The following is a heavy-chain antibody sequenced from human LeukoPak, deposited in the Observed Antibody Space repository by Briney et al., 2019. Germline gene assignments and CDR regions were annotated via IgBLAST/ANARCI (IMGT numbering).Heavy chain of an antibody. CDR2: MNPNSGNT. V-gene: IGHV1-8*01. CDR1: GYTFTSYD. J-gene: IGHJ4*02. Sequence: ASVKVSCKASGYTFTSYDINWVRQATGQGLEWMGWMNPNSGNTGYAQKFQGRVTMTRNTSISTAYMELSSLRSEDTAVYYCARGRIADDPPDYWGQGTLVTVSS. CDR3: ARGRIADDPPDY. D-gene: IGHD6-13*01.